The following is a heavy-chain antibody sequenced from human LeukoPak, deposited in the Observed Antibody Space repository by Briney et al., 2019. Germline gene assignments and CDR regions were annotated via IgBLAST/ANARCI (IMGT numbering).Heavy chain of an antibody. Sequence: SETLSLTCTVSGGSISSYYWSWIRQPPGKGLEWIGYIYYSGSTNYNPSLKSRVTISVDTSKNQFSLKLSSVTAADTAVYYCARTVIAAAGNRFDYWGQGTLVTVSS. CDR1: GGSISSYY. J-gene: IGHJ4*02. CDR3: ARTVIAAAGNRFDY. V-gene: IGHV4-59*08. D-gene: IGHD6-25*01. CDR2: IYYSGST.